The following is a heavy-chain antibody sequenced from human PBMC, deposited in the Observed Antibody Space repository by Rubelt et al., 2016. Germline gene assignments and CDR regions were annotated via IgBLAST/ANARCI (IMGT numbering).Heavy chain of an antibody. V-gene: IGHV3-30*03. J-gene: IGHJ6*02. CDR1: GFTFSSYG. D-gene: IGHD6-6*01. CDR2: ISYDGSNK. Sequence: VQLVESGGGLVQPGGSLRLSCAASGFTFSSYGMHWVRQAPGKGLEWVAVISYDGSNKYYADSVMGRFTISRDNSKKTLYLQMNSLRAEDTAVYYCTRAGSLSYSSSSYGMDVWGQGTTVTVSS. CDR3: TRAGSLSYSSSSYGMDV.